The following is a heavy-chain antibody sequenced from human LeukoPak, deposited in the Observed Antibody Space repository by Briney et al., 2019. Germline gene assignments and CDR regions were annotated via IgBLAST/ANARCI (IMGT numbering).Heavy chain of an antibody. CDR1: GFTLSFYG. V-gene: IGHV3-33*01. CDR3: ARSLGPDMIYYYGMDV. J-gene: IGHJ6*02. D-gene: IGHD3-16*01. Sequence: PGGSLRLSCAASGFTLSFYGMHWVRQAPGKGLEWVAVIWDDGDNKYYGDSVKGRFTISSDNSKDTVYLQLNSLRAEDTAVYYCARSLGPDMIYYYGMDVWGQGTTVTVSS. CDR2: IWDDGDNK.